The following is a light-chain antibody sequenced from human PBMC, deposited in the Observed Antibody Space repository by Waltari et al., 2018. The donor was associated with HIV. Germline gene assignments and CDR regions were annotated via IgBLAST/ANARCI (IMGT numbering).Light chain of an antibody. CDR2: EVS. CDR3: TSRTTNGARWV. Sequence: QSALTQPASVSGSPGQSITISCTGTSNDVGAYNLVSWYQHHPVKAPKLIIYEVSYRPSGVSNRCSGSKSDNTASLTISGLQTGDEADYYCTSRTTNGARWVFGGGTQLTVL. CDR1: SNDVGAYNL. V-gene: IGLV2-14*01. J-gene: IGLJ3*02.